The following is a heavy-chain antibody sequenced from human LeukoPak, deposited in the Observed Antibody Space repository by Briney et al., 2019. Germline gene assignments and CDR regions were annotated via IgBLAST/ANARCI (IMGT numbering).Heavy chain of an antibody. CDR2: IYYSGST. Sequence: SETLSLTCTVSGGSISSYYWSWIPQPPGKGLEWIGYIYYSGSTNYNPSLKSRVTISVDTSKNQFSLKLSSVTAADTAVYYCARFRAAAGLNYFDHWGQGTLVTVSS. V-gene: IGHV4-59*01. CDR1: GGSISSYY. CDR3: ARFRAAAGLNYFDH. J-gene: IGHJ4*02. D-gene: IGHD6-13*01.